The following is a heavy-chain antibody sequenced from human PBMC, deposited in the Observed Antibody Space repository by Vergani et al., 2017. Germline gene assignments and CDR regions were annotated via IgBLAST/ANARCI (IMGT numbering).Heavy chain of an antibody. D-gene: IGHD6-13*01. CDR2: IYTSGST. Sequence: QVQLQESGPGLVKPSETLSLTCTVSGGSISSYYWSWIRQPAGKGLEWIGRIYTSGSTNYNPSLKSRVTMSVDTSKNQFSLKLSSVTAADTAVYYCAGDIGAGGPAGTHYFDYWGQGTLVTVSS. CDR1: GGSISSYY. CDR3: AGDIGAGGPAGTHYFDY. J-gene: IGHJ4*02. V-gene: IGHV4-4*07.